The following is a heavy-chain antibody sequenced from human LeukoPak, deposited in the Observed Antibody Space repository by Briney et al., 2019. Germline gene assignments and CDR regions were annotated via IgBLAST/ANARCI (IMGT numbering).Heavy chain of an antibody. J-gene: IGHJ4*02. V-gene: IGHV3-30*02. D-gene: IGHD5-24*01. CDR3: AREGSGRDGYKKPSGIYY. CDR1: RFTFSSYG. Sequence: GGSLRLSCAASRFTFSSYGMHWVRQAPGKGLEWVAFIPYDGSNKYYADSVKGRFTISRDNSKNTLYLQMSSLRAEDTAVYYCAREGSGRDGYKKPSGIYYWGQGTLVTVSS. CDR2: IPYDGSNK.